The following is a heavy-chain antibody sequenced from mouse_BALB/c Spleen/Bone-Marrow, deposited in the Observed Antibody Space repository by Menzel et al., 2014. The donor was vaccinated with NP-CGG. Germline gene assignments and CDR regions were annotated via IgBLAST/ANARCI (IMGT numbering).Heavy chain of an antibody. V-gene: IGHV5-12-2*01. CDR3: ARGNGFAY. CDR1: GFTFSSYT. Sequence: LQQSGGGLVQPGGSLKLSRAASGFTFSSYTMSWVRQTPEKRLVWVAYISNGGGSTYYPDTVKGRFTISRDNAKNTLYLQMSSLKSEDTAMYYCARGNGFAYWGQGTLVTVSA. CDR2: ISNGGGST. J-gene: IGHJ3*01.